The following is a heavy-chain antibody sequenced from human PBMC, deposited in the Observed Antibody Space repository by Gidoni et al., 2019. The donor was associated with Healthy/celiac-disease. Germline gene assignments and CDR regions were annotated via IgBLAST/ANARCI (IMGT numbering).Heavy chain of an antibody. D-gene: IGHD3-10*01. J-gene: IGHJ3*02. CDR3: ARFGPNDAFDI. Sequence: QVQLQESGPGLVKPSQTLSLPCTVSCGSISSGGYYLNWIRQHPWKGLEWIGYIYYSGSTYYNPSLKSRVTISVDTSKNQFSLKLSSVTAADTAVYYCARFGPNDAFDIWGQGTMVTVSS. CDR2: IYYSGST. V-gene: IGHV4-31*03. CDR1: CGSISSGGYY.